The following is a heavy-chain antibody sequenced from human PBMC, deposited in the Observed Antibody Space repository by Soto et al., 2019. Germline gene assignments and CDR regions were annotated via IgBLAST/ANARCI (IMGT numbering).Heavy chain of an antibody. Sequence: PSGTLSLTCAVSGGSISSGGYSWSWIRQPPGKGLEWIGYIYHSGSTYYNPSLKSRVTISVDRSKNQFSLKLSSVTAADTAVYYCARARITYYYDSSGYPGWFNWFDPWGQGTLVTVSS. CDR2: IYHSGST. D-gene: IGHD3-22*01. J-gene: IGHJ5*02. CDR3: ARARITYYYDSSGYPGWFNWFDP. CDR1: GGSISSGGYS. V-gene: IGHV4-30-2*01.